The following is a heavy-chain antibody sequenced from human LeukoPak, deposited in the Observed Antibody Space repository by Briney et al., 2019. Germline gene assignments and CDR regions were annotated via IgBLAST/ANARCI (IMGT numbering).Heavy chain of an antibody. CDR2: INPGGGST. J-gene: IGHJ5*02. V-gene: IGHV1-46*01. D-gene: IGHD2-2*02. Sequence: ASVKVSCKASGYTFTSYYMHWVRQAPGRGLEWMGIINPGGGSTSYAQKFQGRVTMTRDTSTSTVYMELSSLRSEDTAVYYCAKNYCSSTSCYTVPNNWFDPWGQGTLVTVSS. CDR1: GYTFTSYY. CDR3: AKNYCSSTSCYTVPNNWFDP.